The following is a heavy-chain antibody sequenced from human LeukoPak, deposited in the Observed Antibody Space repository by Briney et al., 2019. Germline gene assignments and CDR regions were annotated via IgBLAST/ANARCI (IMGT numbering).Heavy chain of an antibody. V-gene: IGHV1-46*01. CDR1: GYTFTSYY. Sequence: GASVKVSCKASGYTFTSYYIHWMRQAPGQGLEWMGIINHSGGSTSYTQKFQGRITLTRDTSTSTVYMELNSLRYEDTAVYYCARGAQFGDKGSFDYWGQGTLVTVSS. D-gene: IGHD4-17*01. CDR2: INHSGGST. J-gene: IGHJ4*02. CDR3: ARGAQFGDKGSFDY.